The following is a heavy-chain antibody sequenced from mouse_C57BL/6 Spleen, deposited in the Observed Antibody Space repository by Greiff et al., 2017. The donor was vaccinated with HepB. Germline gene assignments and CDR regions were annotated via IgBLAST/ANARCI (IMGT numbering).Heavy chain of an antibody. J-gene: IGHJ1*03. CDR1: GFTFSSYG. CDR3: ARHDYGSSPHWYFDV. Sequence: DVMLVESGGDLVKPGGSLKLSCAASGFTFSSYGMSWVRQTPDKRLEWVATISSGGSYTYYPDSVKGRFTISRDNAKNTLYLQMSSLKSEDTAMYYCARHDYGSSPHWYFDVWGTGTTVTVSS. D-gene: IGHD1-1*01. CDR2: ISSGGSYT. V-gene: IGHV5-6*02.